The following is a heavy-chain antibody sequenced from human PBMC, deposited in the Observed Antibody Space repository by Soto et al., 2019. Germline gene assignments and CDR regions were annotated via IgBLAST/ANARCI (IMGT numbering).Heavy chain of an antibody. CDR2: IIPIYASP. J-gene: IGHJ4*02. D-gene: IGHD3-9*01. CDR3: AVTVTGSRSPLAH. V-gene: IGHV1-69*06. Sequence: QVQLVQSGAEVKKPGSSVKVSCKASGGTFSSNAISWVRQAPGQGLEWMGGIIPIYASPNYAQNFQGRVTVSADTATSTAYVELSRLKFADSAIYYCAVTVTGSRSPLAHWGRGTLVSVSS. CDR1: GGTFSSNA.